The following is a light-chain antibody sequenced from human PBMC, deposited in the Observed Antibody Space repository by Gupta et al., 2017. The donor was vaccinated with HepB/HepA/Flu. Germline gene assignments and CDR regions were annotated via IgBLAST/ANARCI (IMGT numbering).Light chain of an antibody. V-gene: IGLV10-54*04. CDR2: RNN. CDR3: STGDSSLSGRV. J-gene: IGLJ2*01. Sequence: QAGLTQPPSVSKGLRQTATLTCTGNSNNVGHHGAAWLQQHQGHPPKLLSYRNNNRPSGISERFSASKSGDTASLTITGLQPDDEADYYCSTGDSSLSGRVFGGGTKLTVL. CDR1: SNNVGHHG.